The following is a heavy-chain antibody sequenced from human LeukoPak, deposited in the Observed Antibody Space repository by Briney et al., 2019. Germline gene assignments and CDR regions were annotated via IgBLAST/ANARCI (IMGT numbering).Heavy chain of an antibody. CDR2: ISGNSGST. J-gene: IGHJ3*02. CDR3: AKGQAASAFDI. CDR1: GFIFDDYA. Sequence: PGGSLRLSCAASGFIFDDYAMHWVRQAPGKGLEWVSGISGNSGSTGYADSVKGRLTISRDNAKNSLYLQMNSLRAEDTAVYYCAKGQAASAFDIWGQGTMVTVSS. V-gene: IGHV3-9*01.